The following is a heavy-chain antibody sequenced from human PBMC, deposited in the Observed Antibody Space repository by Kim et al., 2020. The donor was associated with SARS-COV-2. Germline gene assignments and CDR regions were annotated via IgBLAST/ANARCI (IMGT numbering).Heavy chain of an antibody. J-gene: IGHJ6*02. Sequence: AQKLQGRVTMTTDTSTSTAYMELRSLRSDDTAVYYCARDMYSSSGYGMDVWGQGTTVTVSS. D-gene: IGHD6-13*01. CDR3: ARDMYSSSGYGMDV. V-gene: IGHV1-18*01.